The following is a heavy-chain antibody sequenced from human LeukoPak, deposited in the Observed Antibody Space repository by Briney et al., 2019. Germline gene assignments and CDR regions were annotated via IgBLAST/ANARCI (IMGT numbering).Heavy chain of an antibody. CDR2: MNPNSGNT. CDR1: GYTFTSYD. D-gene: IGHD3-10*01. Sequence: EASVKVSCTASGYTFTSYDINWVRQATGQGLEWMGWMNPNSGNTGYAQKFQGRVTMTRNTSISTAYMELSSLRSEDTAVYYCARVPLSLGSGSFDPWGQGTLVTVSS. J-gene: IGHJ5*02. CDR3: ARVPLSLGSGSFDP. V-gene: IGHV1-8*01.